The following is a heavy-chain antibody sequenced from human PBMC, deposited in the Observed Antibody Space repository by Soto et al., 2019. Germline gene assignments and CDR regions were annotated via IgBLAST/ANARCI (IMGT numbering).Heavy chain of an antibody. CDR3: AKDEPGGYYGSGSYTDFDY. D-gene: IGHD3-10*01. J-gene: IGHJ4*02. Sequence: EVQLLESGGGLVQPGGSLRLSCAASGFTFSRYATSWVRQAPGKGLEWVSAISGSGGSTYYADSVKGRFTISRDKSKNTLYLQMNSLRAEDTAVYYCAKDEPGGYYGSGSYTDFDYWGQGTLVTVSS. V-gene: IGHV3-23*01. CDR1: GFTFSRYA. CDR2: ISGSGGST.